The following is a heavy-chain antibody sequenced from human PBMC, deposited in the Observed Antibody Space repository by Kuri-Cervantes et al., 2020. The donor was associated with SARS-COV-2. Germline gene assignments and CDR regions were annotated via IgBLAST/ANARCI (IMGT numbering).Heavy chain of an antibody. CDR1: GFTFRSSH. CDR2: ISDWSLNI. CDR3: TRDRRRYSGDTSHFYMDV. Sequence: GESLKISCAASGFTFRSSHMNWVRQAPGKGLEWISSISDWSLNIYYADSVKGRFNIFRDNAKNSLFLQMNSLRVEDTAVYYCTRDRRRYSGDTSHFYMDVWGTGTTVTVSS. V-gene: IGHV3-48*01. J-gene: IGHJ6*03. D-gene: IGHD5-12*01.